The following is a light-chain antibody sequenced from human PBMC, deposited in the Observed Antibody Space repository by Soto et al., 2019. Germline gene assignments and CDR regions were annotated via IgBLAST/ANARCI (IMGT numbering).Light chain of an antibody. J-gene: IGKJ1*01. CDR1: QGVSRSY. V-gene: IGKV3-20*01. Sequence: EIVLTQSPGTLSLSPGERATLFCRASQGVSRSYFAWYQQKPGQAPRLLIYAASSRATGVPDRFSGSGSGTDFTLTISRLEPEDFATYYCQQYYSYPWTFGQGTKVEIK. CDR3: QQYYSYPWT. CDR2: AAS.